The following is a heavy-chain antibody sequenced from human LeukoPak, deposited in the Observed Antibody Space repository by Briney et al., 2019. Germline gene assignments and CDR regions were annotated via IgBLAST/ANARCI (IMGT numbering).Heavy chain of an antibody. D-gene: IGHD5-18*01. J-gene: IGHJ4*02. V-gene: IGHV3-30*02. CDR2: IQYDGSNK. CDR1: GFTFSSYG. Sequence: PGGSLRLSCAASGFTFSSYGMHWVRQAPGKGLEWVAFIQYDGSNKYYADSVKGRFTISRDNSKNTLYLQVNSLRAEDTAVYYCAKAGRLEYSYGPPLTYFDYWGQGTLVTVSS. CDR3: AKAGRLEYSYGPPLTYFDY.